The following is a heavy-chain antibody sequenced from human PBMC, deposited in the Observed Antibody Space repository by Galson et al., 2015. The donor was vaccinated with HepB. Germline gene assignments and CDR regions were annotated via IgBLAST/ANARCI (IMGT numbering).Heavy chain of an antibody. D-gene: IGHD1-26*01. CDR2: ISYDGSNK. Sequence: SLRLSCAASGSTFSSYAMHWVRQAPGKGLEWVAVISYDGSNKYYADSVKGRFTISRDNSKNTLYLQMNSLRAEDTAVYYCARESGSYFDYWGQGTLVTVSS. J-gene: IGHJ4*02. CDR3: ARESGSYFDY. V-gene: IGHV3-30-3*01. CDR1: GSTFSSYA.